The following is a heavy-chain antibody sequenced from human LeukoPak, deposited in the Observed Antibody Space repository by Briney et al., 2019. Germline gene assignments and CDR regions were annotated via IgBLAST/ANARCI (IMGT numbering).Heavy chain of an antibody. J-gene: IGHJ3*02. Sequence: GESLKISCKGPGYSFTSYWIGWVRQMPGKGLEWMGIIYPGDSDTRYSPSFQGQVTISADKSISTAYLQWSSLKASDSAMYYCARALVVVAANAFDIWGQGTMVTVSS. CDR3: ARALVVVAANAFDI. CDR2: IYPGDSDT. CDR1: GYSFTSYW. V-gene: IGHV5-51*01. D-gene: IGHD2-15*01.